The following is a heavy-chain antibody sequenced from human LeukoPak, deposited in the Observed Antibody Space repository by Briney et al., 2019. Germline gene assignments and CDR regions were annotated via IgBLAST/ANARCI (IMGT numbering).Heavy chain of an antibody. CDR3: ASDSSGWSHAFDY. V-gene: IGHV3-30*03. CDR1: GFTFSSYS. J-gene: IGHJ4*02. Sequence: GGSLRLSCAASGFTFSSYSMNWVRQAPGKGLEWGAVISYDGSNKYYADSVKGRFTISRDNSKNTLYLQMNSLRAEDTAVYYCASDSSGWSHAFDYWGQGTLVTVSS. D-gene: IGHD6-19*01. CDR2: ISYDGSNK.